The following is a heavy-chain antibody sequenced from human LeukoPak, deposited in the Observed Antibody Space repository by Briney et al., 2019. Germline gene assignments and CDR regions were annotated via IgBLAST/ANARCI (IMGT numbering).Heavy chain of an antibody. CDR1: GFTFSSYE. Sequence: GGSLRLSCAASGFTFSSYEMNWVRQAPGKGLEWVSYISSSGSTIYYADSVKGRFTISRDNAKNSLYLQMNSLRAEDTAVYYCARRNYDSSLYWHQGTLVTVSS. V-gene: IGHV3-48*03. D-gene: IGHD3-22*01. CDR3: ARRNYDSSLY. J-gene: IGHJ4*02. CDR2: ISSSGSTI.